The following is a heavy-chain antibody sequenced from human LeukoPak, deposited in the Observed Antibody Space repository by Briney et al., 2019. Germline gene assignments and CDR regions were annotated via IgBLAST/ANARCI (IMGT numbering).Heavy chain of an antibody. V-gene: IGHV4-39*07. CDR1: GGSISSSSYY. CDR3: CGSGWFAGPFGY. D-gene: IGHD6-19*01. J-gene: IGHJ4*02. CDR2: IYYSGST. Sequence: PSETLSLTCTVSGGSISSSSYYWGWIRQPPGKGPEWIGSIYYSGSTYYNPSLNSRVTISVDTSKNQFSLKLTSVTAADTAVYYCCGSGWFAGPFGYWGQGALVTVSS.